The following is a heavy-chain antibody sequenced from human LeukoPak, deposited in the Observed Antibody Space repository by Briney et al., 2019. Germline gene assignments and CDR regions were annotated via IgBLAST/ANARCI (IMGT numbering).Heavy chain of an antibody. CDR2: IYTSGTT. D-gene: IGHD2-2*01. J-gene: IGHJ4*02. Sequence: SETLSLTCTVSNGSIGTYYWSWIRQPPGKGLEWIGYIYTSGTTNYNPSLKSRVTISADTSKNHFSLKLNSVTAADTAVYYCAGSVPAPKEFAYWGQGTLVTVSS. CDR1: NGSIGTYY. V-gene: IGHV4-4*09. CDR3: AGSVPAPKEFAY.